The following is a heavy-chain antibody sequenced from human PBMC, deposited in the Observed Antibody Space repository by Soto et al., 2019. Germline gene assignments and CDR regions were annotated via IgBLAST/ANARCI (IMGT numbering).Heavy chain of an antibody. J-gene: IGHJ5*02. CDR3: ASSPPGWFDP. CDR2: IYYSGST. CDR1: GGSISSYY. V-gene: IGHV4-59*01. Sequence: QVQLQESGPGLVKPSETLSLTCTVSGGSISSYYWSWIRQPPGKGLEWIGYIYYSGSTNYNPSLKSRVTISVDTSKNQFSLKLSSVTAADTAVYYCASSPPGWFDPWGQGTLVTVSS.